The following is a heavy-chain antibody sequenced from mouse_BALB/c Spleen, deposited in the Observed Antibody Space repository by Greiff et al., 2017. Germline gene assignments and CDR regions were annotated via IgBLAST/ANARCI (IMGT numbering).Heavy chain of an antibody. CDR1: GFSFSSYS. J-gene: IGHJ3*01. CDR3: ARKGGPDGAY. Sequence: QVQLQESGPGLVAPSQTLSISCTVSGFSFSSYSVPWVRQPPGKGLEWLGMIWGGGSTDYNTALKSRLTISKDNSKSKVFLKMNSLQTDDTAMYSCARKGGPDGAYWGQGTLVTVSA. V-gene: IGHV2-6-4*01. CDR2: IWGGGST.